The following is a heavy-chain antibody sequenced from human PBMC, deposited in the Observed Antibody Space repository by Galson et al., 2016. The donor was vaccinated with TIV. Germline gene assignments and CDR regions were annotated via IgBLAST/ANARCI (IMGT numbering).Heavy chain of an antibody. CDR3: AREVAHVDSVILNADAFDI. Sequence: SLRLSCAASGFTFNNYAMTWVRQAPGKGLEWVSGISASGGENYAESVKGRFTISRDNSKNTLFLQMNSLRSEDTAVYYCAREVAHVDSVILNADAFDIWGQGTMVTVSP. D-gene: IGHD5-18*01. CDR1: GFTFNNYA. CDR2: ISASGGE. V-gene: IGHV3-23*01. J-gene: IGHJ3*02.